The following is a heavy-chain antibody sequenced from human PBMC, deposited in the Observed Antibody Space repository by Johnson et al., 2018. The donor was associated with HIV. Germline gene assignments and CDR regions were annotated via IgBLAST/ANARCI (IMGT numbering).Heavy chain of an antibody. D-gene: IGHD5-18*01. Sequence: QVQLVESGGGLVKPGGSLRLSCAASGFSFSDYYMSWIRQAPGKGLEWVSYISSSGSTIYYADSVVKGRFTISRDNAKNSVFLQMNSLRAEDTAVYYCAKTEDRGYRMETGACDIWGHGTMVTVSS. J-gene: IGHJ3*02. CDR3: AKTEDRGYRMETGACDI. CDR1: GFSFSDYY. CDR2: ISSSGSTI. V-gene: IGHV3-11*04.